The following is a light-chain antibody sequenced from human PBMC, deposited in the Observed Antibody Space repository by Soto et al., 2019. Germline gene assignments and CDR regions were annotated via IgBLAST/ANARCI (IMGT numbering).Light chain of an antibody. CDR1: QSVSSY. CDR3: QQYNNWPPLIT. J-gene: IGKJ3*01. V-gene: IGKV3-15*01. Sequence: EIVMTQSPATLSVSPGERATLSCRASQSVSSYLAWYQQKPGQAPRLLIYGASTRATGIPARFSGSGSGTEFTLTISSLQSEDFAVYYCQQYNNWPPLITFGPGTKVDIK. CDR2: GAS.